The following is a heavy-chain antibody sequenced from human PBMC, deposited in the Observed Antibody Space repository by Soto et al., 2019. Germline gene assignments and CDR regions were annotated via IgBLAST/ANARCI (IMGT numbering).Heavy chain of an antibody. Sequence: AGGSLRLSCAASGFTFSSYWMSWVRQAPGKGLEWVANIKQDGSEKYYVDSVKGRFTISRDNAKNSLYLQMNSLRAEDTAVYYCARERSSIAARVSFDYWGQGTLVTVSS. J-gene: IGHJ4*02. D-gene: IGHD6-6*01. CDR2: IKQDGSEK. CDR3: ARERSSIAARVSFDY. V-gene: IGHV3-7*03. CDR1: GFTFSSYW.